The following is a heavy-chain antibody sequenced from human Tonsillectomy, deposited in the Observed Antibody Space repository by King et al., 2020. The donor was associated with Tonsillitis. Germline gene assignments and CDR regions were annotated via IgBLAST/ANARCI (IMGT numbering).Heavy chain of an antibody. J-gene: IGHJ4*02. V-gene: IGHV3-33*05. D-gene: IGHD4/OR15-4a*01. CDR2: ISYDGSYR. CDR3: ARDRDDYIFDY. Sequence: WVRQAPGKGLEWVAVISYDGSYRNYADSVQGRFTISRDNSKNTLYLQMNSLRAEATAVYYCARDRDDYIFDYWGQGTLATGYS.